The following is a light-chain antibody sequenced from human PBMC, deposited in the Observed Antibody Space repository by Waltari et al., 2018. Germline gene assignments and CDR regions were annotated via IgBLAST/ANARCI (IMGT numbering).Light chain of an antibody. CDR2: DTY. CDR3: GAWDTSLTAYV. CDR1: TSNLGNEF. V-gene: IGLV1-51*01. J-gene: IGLJ1*01. Sequence: QSVLTQPPSVSATPGQKVTISCSGSTSNLGNEFVSWYQQLPGTVPKLLVYDTYKRPSGIPDRFSGSKSGTSATLDITGLQTGDEAHYYCGAWDTSLTAYVFGTGTEVTVL.